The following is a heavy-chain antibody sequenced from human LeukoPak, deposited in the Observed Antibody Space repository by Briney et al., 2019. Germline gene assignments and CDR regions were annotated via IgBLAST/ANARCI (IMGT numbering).Heavy chain of an antibody. D-gene: IGHD3-16*02. CDR2: IIPIFGTA. CDR3: TRDDYDYVWGSYRSLFDY. J-gene: IGHJ4*02. Sequence: SVKVSCKASGGTFSSYAISWVRQAPGQGLEWMGGIIPIFGTANYAQKFQGRVTITADESTSTAYMELSSLRSEDTAVYYCTRDDYDYVWGSYRSLFDYWGQGTLVTVSS. CDR1: GGTFSSYA. V-gene: IGHV1-69*13.